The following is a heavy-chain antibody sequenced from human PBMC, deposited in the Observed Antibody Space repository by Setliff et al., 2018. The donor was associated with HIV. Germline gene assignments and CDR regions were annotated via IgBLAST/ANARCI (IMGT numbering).Heavy chain of an antibody. CDR2: VYYTGES. D-gene: IGHD1-7*01. V-gene: IGHV4-31*03. J-gene: IGHJ4*02. CDR3: VKEGRTSTVFDY. CDR1: GGSTSRGGRY. Sequence: SETLSLTCSVYGGSTSRGGRYWGWIRQHPGRGLEWLGYVYYTGESFYKPSLGGRVTILQDKSKNQFSLELRSVTAADPAVYYCVKEGRTSTVFDYWGQGVMVTVSS.